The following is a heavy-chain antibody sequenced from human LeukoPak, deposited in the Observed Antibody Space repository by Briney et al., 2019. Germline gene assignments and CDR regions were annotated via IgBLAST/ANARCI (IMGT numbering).Heavy chain of an antibody. CDR3: ARGTLGYDYDTSGYHDY. CDR1: GFTFSNYW. Sequence: PGGSLRLSCADSGFTFSNYWMHWVRHAPGKGLVWVSRINSDGTITSYADSVKGRFTISRDNAKNTLYLQMNSLRAEDTAVYYCARGTLGYDYDTSGYHDYWGQGTLVTVSS. CDR2: INSDGTIT. D-gene: IGHD3-22*01. J-gene: IGHJ4*02. V-gene: IGHV3-74*01.